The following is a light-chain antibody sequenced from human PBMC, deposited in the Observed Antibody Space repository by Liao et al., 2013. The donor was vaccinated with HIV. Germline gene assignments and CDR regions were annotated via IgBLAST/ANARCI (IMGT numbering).Light chain of an antibody. Sequence: SYDLTQPPSVSVSPGQTAIITCSGDKLGEKYACWYQQKPGQSPVLVIYRGSNRPSGIPERFSGSNSGDTATLTISGTQAVDEADYYCQAWDSGTALYTFGTGTKVTVL. V-gene: IGLV3-1*01. J-gene: IGLJ1*01. CDR2: RGS. CDR3: QAWDSGTALYT. CDR1: KLGEKY.